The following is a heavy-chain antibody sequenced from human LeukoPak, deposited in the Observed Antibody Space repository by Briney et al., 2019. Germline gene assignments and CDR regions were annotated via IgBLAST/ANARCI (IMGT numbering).Heavy chain of an antibody. D-gene: IGHD4-17*01. CDR2: IYYSEST. V-gene: IGHV4-61*01. CDR3: ASGYGDYALDY. J-gene: IGHJ4*02. CDR1: GGSVSSGSYY. Sequence: PSETLSLTCTVSGGSVSSGSYYWSWIRQPPGKGLEWIGYIYYSESTNYNPSLKSRVTISVDTSKNQFSLKLSSVTAADTAVYYCASGYGDYALDYWGQGTLVTVSS.